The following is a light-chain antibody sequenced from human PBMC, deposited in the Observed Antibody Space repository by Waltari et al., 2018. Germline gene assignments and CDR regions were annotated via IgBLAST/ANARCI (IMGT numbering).Light chain of an antibody. CDR1: PSVSSN. V-gene: IGKV3-15*01. CDR2: DAS. J-gene: IGKJ3*01. CDR3: QQYNNWPPFT. Sequence: EIVMTQSPATLSMSPGERATLSCRASPSVSSNLAWYQQKPGQAPRLLIYDASTSATGIPARFSGSGSGKEFTLTISSMQSEDFAVYYCQQYNNWPPFTCGPGTKVDIK.